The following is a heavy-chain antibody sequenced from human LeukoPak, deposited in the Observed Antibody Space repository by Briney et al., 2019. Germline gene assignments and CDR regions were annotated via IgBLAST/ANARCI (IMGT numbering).Heavy chain of an antibody. J-gene: IGHJ4*02. CDR2: IYTSGGT. D-gene: IGHD6-6*01. Sequence: SETLSLTCTVSGDSISSYYWSWIRQPPGKGLEWIGYIYTSGGTNYIPSLKGRVTISIDTSKNQFSLKLSSVTAADSAVYYCARLTRLSTSPNRYYLDYWGQGTLVTVSS. V-gene: IGHV4-4*09. CDR1: GDSISSYY. CDR3: ARLTRLSTSPNRYYLDY.